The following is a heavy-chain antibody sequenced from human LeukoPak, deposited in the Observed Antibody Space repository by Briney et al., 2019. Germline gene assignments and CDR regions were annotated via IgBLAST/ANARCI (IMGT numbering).Heavy chain of an antibody. D-gene: IGHD1-26*01. V-gene: IGHV1-69*05. CDR3: ARVGGSYRNPLLDY. J-gene: IGHJ4*02. Sequence: SVKVSCKASGGTFSSYAISWVRQAPGQGLEWTGGIIPIFGTANYAQKFQGRVTITTDESTSTAYMELSSLRSEDTAVYYCARVGGSYRNPLLDYWGQGTLVTVSS. CDR2: IIPIFGTA. CDR1: GGTFSSYA.